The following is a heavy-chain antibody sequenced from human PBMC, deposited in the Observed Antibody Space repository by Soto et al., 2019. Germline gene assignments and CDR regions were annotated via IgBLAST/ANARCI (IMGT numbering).Heavy chain of an antibody. CDR1: GGSISSSSYY. Sequence: SETLSLTCTVSGGSISSSSYYWGWIRQPPGKGLEWIGSIYYSGSTYYNPSLKSRVTISVDTSKNQFSLKLISVTAADTAVYYCASTRIPIVVVVAATRPGHNWFDPWGQGTLVTVSS. V-gene: IGHV4-39*01. D-gene: IGHD2-15*01. J-gene: IGHJ5*02. CDR2: IYYSGST. CDR3: ASTRIPIVVVVAATRPGHNWFDP.